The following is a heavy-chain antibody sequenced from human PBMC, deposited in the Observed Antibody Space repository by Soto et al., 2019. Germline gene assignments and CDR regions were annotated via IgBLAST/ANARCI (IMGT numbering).Heavy chain of an antibody. V-gene: IGHV1-69*13. J-gene: IGHJ4*02. CDR3: ARPKTQRTGYFDY. D-gene: IGHD3-10*01. Sequence: SVMVSCKASGVTFSSYAISWVRQAPGQGLEWMGGIIPIFGTANYAQKFQGRVTITADESTSTAYMELSSLRSEDTAVYYCARPKTQRTGYFDYWGQGTLVTVSS. CDR2: IIPIFGTA. CDR1: GVTFSSYA.